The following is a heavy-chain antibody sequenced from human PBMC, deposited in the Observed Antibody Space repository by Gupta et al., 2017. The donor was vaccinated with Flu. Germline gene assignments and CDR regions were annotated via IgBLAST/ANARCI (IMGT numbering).Heavy chain of an antibody. CDR2: VDPEDGET. CDR1: GYTFTDYY. CDR3: ATLPITTGNTHPHFDY. J-gene: IGHJ4*02. Sequence: EVQLVQSGAEVKKPGATVKISCKVSGYTFTDYYMHWVHKAPGKGLEWMGLVDPEDGETIYAEKFQGRVTITADTSTDTAYMELSSLRSEDTAVYYCATLPITTGNTHPHFDYWGQGTLVTVSS. D-gene: IGHD1-1*01. V-gene: IGHV1-69-2*01.